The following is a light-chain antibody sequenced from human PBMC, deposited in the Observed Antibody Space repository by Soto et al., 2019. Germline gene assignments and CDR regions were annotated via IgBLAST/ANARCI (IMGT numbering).Light chain of an antibody. V-gene: IGLV1-51*01. CDR2: DIH. CDR1: NSNIGNNY. CDR3: ATWDSSLSVGV. Sequence: QSVLTQPPSVSAAPGQKVTISCSGSNSNIGNNYVSWYQHLPGAAPKLLIYDIHKRPSGIPDRFSGSKSGTSATLVITGLQTGDEADYYCATWDSSLSVGVFGTVTKLTVL. J-gene: IGLJ1*01.